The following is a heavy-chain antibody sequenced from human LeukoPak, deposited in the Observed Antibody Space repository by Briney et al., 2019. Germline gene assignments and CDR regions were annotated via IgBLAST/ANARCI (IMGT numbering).Heavy chain of an antibody. D-gene: IGHD1-26*01. J-gene: IGHJ4*02. CDR2: ISGSGGST. Sequence: PGGSLRLTCAASVFTLSSNYMYWIRQAPVRGLEWVSAISGSGGSTYYADSVKGRFTISRDNSKNTLYLQMNSLRAEDTAVYYCAKEVHLGAFDYWGQGTLVTVSS. V-gene: IGHV3-23*01. CDR3: AKEVHLGAFDY. CDR1: VFTLSSNY.